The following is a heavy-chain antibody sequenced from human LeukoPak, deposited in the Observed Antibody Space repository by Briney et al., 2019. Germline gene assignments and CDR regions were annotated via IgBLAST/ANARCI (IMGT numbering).Heavy chain of an antibody. Sequence: SETLSLTCTVSGGSISSGGYYWSWIRQPPGKGLEWIGYIYHSGSTYYNPSLKSRVTISVDRSKNQFSLKLSSVTAADTAVYYCARVLAAMVTIDYWGQGTLVTVSS. CDR2: IYHSGST. CDR1: GGSISSGGYY. D-gene: IGHD4/OR15-4a*01. J-gene: IGHJ4*02. CDR3: ARVLAAMVTIDY. V-gene: IGHV4-30-2*01.